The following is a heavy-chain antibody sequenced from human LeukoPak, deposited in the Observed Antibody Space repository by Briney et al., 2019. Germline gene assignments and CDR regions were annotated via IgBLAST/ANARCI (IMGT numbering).Heavy chain of an antibody. Sequence: GGSLRLSCAASGFTFSTSSMNWVRQVPGKGLEWVSSISSASTFIHYANSVKGRFTISRDNANKSVYLQMNSLRAEDTAVYYCARADCSSTRCYTVDYWGQGILVTVSS. CDR2: ISSASTFI. CDR1: GFTFSTSS. J-gene: IGHJ4*02. CDR3: ARADCSSTRCYTVDY. V-gene: IGHV3-21*01. D-gene: IGHD2-2*02.